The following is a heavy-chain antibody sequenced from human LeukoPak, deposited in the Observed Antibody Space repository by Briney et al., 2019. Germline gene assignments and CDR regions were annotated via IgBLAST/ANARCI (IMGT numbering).Heavy chain of an antibody. J-gene: IGHJ6*03. Sequence: SETLSLTCTVPGGSISSSYWSWIRQPAGKGLEWIGRIYTSGTTSYNPSLKSRVSISVDKSKNQLSLKVSSVTAADTAVYYCARLGYSSSSTGYYYYMDVWGKGTTVTVSS. CDR3: ARLGYSSSSTGYYYYMDV. D-gene: IGHD6-6*01. V-gene: IGHV4-4*07. CDR2: IYTSGTT. CDR1: GGSISSSY.